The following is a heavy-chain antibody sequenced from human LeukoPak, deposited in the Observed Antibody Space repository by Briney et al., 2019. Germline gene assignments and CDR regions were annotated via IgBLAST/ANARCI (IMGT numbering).Heavy chain of an antibody. V-gene: IGHV3-23*01. Sequence: PGGSLSLSCAACGFAFASFALIWVRQAPGKGLEWVSTITGSGGNTYYADSVKGRFTVSRDNSKNTLYLQMNSLRGEDTAVYYCAKDFLRNMVLGFDDWGQGTLVTVSS. CDR1: GFAFASFA. CDR2: ITGSGGNT. D-gene: IGHD3-10*01. CDR3: AKDFLRNMVLGFDD. J-gene: IGHJ4*02.